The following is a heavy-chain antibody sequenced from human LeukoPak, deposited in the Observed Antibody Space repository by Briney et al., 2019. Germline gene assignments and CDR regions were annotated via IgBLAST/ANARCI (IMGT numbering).Heavy chain of an antibody. V-gene: IGHV4-34*01. D-gene: IGHD3-22*01. Sequence: SETQSLTCAVYGGSFSGYYWSWIRQPPGKGLEWIGEINHSGSTNYNPSLKSRVTISVDTSKNQFSLKLSSVTAADTAVYYCARAGDDSSGYYYFDYWGQGTLVTVSS. CDR3: ARAGDDSSGYYYFDY. CDR2: INHSGST. J-gene: IGHJ4*02. CDR1: GGSFSGYY.